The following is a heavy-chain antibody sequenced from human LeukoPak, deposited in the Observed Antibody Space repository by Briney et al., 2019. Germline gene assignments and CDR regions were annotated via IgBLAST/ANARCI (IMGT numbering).Heavy chain of an antibody. CDR3: ARGDYYDSSGYYYH. V-gene: IGHV4-30-4*08. CDR2: IYYSGST. CDR1: GGSISSGDYY. D-gene: IGHD3-22*01. Sequence: SQTLSLTCTVSGGSISSGDYYWSWIRQPPGKGLEWIGFIYYSGSTSYNPSLKSRVTISLDTSKNYFSLKLTSVTAPDTAMYYCARGDYYDSSGYYYHWGQGTLVTVSS. J-gene: IGHJ5*02.